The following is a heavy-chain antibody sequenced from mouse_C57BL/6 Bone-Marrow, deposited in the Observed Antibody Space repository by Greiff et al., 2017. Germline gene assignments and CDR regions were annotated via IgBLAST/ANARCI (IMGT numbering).Heavy chain of an antibody. CDR3: ARPLLESWFAY. J-gene: IGHJ3*01. Sequence: VQLQQSGAELARPGASVKLSCKASGYTFTSYGISWVKQRTGPGLEWIGEIYPRSGNTYYNEKFKGKATLTADNSTSTAYMELRSRTSEDSAVYFCARPLLESWFAYWGQETLVTVSA. CDR2: IYPRSGNT. V-gene: IGHV1-81*01. CDR1: GYTFTSYG. D-gene: IGHD2-10*01.